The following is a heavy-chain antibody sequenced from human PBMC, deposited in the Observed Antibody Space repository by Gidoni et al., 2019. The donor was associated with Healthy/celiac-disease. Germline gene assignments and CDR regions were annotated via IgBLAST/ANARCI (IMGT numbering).Heavy chain of an antibody. CDR2: IKSKTDGGTT. CDR3: TTLTTVIAYYYYYYGMDV. J-gene: IGHJ6*02. CDR1: GFPFSNAW. Sequence: EVQLVESGGGLVKPGGSLRLSCAASGFPFSNAWMSWVRQPPGKGLEWVGRIKSKTDGGTTDYAAPVKGRFTISRDDSKNTLYLQMNSLKTEDTAVYYCTTLTTVIAYYYYYYGMDVWGQGTTVTVSS. D-gene: IGHD4-17*01. V-gene: IGHV3-15*01.